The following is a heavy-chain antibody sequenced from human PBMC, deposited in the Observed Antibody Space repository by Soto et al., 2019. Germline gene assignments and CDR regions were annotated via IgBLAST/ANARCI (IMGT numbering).Heavy chain of an antibody. CDR2: IYYSGST. J-gene: IGHJ4*02. D-gene: IGHD5-12*01. CDR1: GGSVSSGSYY. V-gene: IGHV4-61*01. Sequence: SETLSLTCTVSGGSVSSGSYYWSWSRQPPGKGLEWIGYIYYSGSTNYNPSLKSRVTISVDTSKDQFSLKLSSVTAADTAVYYCASNGGGYDYDYWGQGTLVTVSS. CDR3: ASNGGGYDYDY.